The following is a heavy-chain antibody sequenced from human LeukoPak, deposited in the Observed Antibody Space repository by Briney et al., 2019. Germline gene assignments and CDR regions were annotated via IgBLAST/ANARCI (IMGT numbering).Heavy chain of an antibody. V-gene: IGHV3-53*01. Sequence: PGGSLRLSCAASGFSVSSSYMTWVRQAPGKGLEWASVISSGGNTYYADSVKGRFTISRDISKNTLYLQMNSLRAEDTALYYCAKDLAPSGRGAFDIWGLGTMVTVSS. CDR2: ISSGGNT. J-gene: IGHJ3*02. D-gene: IGHD3-10*01. CDR1: GFSVSSSY. CDR3: AKDLAPSGRGAFDI.